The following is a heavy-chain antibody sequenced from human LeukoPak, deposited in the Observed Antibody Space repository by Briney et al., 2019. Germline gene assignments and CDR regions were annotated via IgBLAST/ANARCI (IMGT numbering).Heavy chain of an antibody. V-gene: IGHV3-53*01. J-gene: IGHJ4*02. CDR1: GFTVSSKY. Sequence: GGSLRLSCAASGFTVSSKYMSWVRQAPGKGLEWVSVIYSGGSTYYADSVKGRFTISRDNSKNTVDLQKNSLRVEDTAVYYCARGYYSSSRFDSWGQGTLVTVSS. CDR2: IYSGGST. D-gene: IGHD6-13*01. CDR3: ARGYYSSSRFDS.